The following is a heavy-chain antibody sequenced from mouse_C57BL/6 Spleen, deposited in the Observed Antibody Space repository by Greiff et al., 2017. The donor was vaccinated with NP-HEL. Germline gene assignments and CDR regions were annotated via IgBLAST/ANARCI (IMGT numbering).Heavy chain of an antibody. CDR2: ISSGGDYI. CDR3: TRDGYSFDY. D-gene: IGHD2-3*01. CDR1: GFTFSSYA. J-gene: IGHJ2*01. V-gene: IGHV5-9-1*02. Sequence: DVHLVESGEGLVKPGGSLKLSCAASGFTFSSYAMSWVRQTPEKRLEWVAYISSGGDYIYYADTVKGRFTISRDNARNTLYLQMSSLKSEDTAMYYCTRDGYSFDYWGKGTTLTVSS.